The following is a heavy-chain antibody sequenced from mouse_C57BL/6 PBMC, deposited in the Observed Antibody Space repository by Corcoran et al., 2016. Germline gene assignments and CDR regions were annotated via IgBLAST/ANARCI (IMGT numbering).Heavy chain of an antibody. D-gene: IGHD1-1*01. J-gene: IGHJ2*01. V-gene: IGHV1-76*01. CDR3: ARSPSTVVADY. CDR1: GYTFTDYY. CDR2: IYPGSGNT. Sequence: QVQLKQSGAELVRPGASVKLSCKASGYTFTDYYINWVKQRPGQGLEWIARIYPGSGNTYYNEKFKGKATLTAEKSSSTAYMQLSSLTSEDSAVYFCARSPSTVVADYWGQGTTLTVSS.